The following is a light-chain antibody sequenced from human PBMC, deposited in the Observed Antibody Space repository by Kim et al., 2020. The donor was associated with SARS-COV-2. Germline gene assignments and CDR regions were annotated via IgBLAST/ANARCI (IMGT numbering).Light chain of an antibody. CDR1: QSISDW. V-gene: IGKV1-5*03. Sequence: SNRSASVGGRVTIHCRDSQSISDWVTWYQQKPGKAPSLLIYRTATLETGVPSRFSGSVSGTEFTLTISSLQPDDFATYYCQHFNSFGGGTKVDIK. CDR2: RTA. J-gene: IGKJ4*01. CDR3: QHFNS.